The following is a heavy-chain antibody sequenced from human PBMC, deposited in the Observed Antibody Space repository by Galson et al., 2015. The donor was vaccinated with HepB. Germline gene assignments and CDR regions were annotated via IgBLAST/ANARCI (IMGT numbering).Heavy chain of an antibody. V-gene: IGHV3-30-3*01. CDR1: GFTFKKYA. CDR2: ISYDGSDK. J-gene: IGHJ4*02. D-gene: IGHD2-2*02. Sequence: SLRLSCAASGFTFKKYAMHWVRQAPGKGLEWVAVISYDGSDKYYADSVKGRFTISRGNSKNTLYLQINSLRVEDTAMYYCARVDCSSTTCYRFDYWGQGTLVTVSS. CDR3: ARVDCSSTTCYRFDY.